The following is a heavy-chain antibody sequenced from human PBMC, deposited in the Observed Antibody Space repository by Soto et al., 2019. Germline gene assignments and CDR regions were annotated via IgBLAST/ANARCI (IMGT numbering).Heavy chain of an antibody. Sequence: SETLSLTYTVSGGSISSSSYYWGWIRQPPGKGLEWIGSIYYSGSTYYNPSLKSRVTISVDTSKNQFSLKLSSVTAADTAVYYCASARFLEWLLYAFDIWGQGTMVTVSS. V-gene: IGHV4-39*01. J-gene: IGHJ3*02. D-gene: IGHD3-3*01. CDR2: IYYSGST. CDR1: GGSISSSSYY. CDR3: ASARFLEWLLYAFDI.